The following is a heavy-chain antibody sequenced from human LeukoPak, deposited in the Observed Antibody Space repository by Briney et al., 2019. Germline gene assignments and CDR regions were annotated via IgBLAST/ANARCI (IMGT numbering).Heavy chain of an antibody. CDR1: GGSISSSSYY. J-gene: IGHJ3*02. D-gene: IGHD1-14*01. CDR3: AGAGRVRNDLDI. V-gene: IGHV4-39*07. Sequence: SETLSLTCTVSGGSISSSSYYWGWIRQPPGKGLEWIGSIYYSGSTYYNPSLKSRVTISVDTSKNQFSLKLSSVTAADTAVYYCAGAGRVRNDLDIWGQGTMVTASS. CDR2: IYYSGST.